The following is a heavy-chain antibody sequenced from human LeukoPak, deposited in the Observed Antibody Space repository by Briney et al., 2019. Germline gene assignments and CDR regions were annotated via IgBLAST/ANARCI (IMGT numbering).Heavy chain of an antibody. V-gene: IGHV1-18*01. CDR2: ISTYNGNT. J-gene: IGHJ4*02. D-gene: IGHD3-9*01. CDR1: GYTFTSYG. CDR3: ARRGLRYFDWAQTPFDY. Sequence: ASVKVSCKASGYTFTSYGISWVRQAPGQGLEWMGWISTYNGNTNYAQKLQGRVTMTKDTSTSTAYMELRSLRSDDTAVYYCARRGLRYFDWAQTPFDYWGQGTLVTVSS.